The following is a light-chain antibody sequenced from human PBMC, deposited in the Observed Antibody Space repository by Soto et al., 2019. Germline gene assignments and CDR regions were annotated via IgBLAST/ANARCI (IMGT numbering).Light chain of an antibody. J-gene: IGKJ1*01. Sequence: DIQMTQSPSSLSASVGDRVTITCHASQDISNYLNWYQQKPGTAPKVLIYHASNLQSGVPSRFSGSGSGTEFTLTISSLQPDDFATYYCQQYNSYSFGHGTKVDIK. CDR2: HAS. V-gene: IGKV1-16*01. CDR1: QDISNY. CDR3: QQYNSYS.